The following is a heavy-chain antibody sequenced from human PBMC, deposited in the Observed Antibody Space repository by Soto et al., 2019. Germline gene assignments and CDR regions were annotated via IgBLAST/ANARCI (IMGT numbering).Heavy chain of an antibody. J-gene: IGHJ4*02. Sequence: EVQLLESGGGLVQPGGSLRLSCAASGFTFSTFAMSWVRQVPGKGLEWVSGISDSARFAYYADSVKGRFTISRDDSKNTVYLQMNSLRAEDTARYYCAKAAAINYFDYWGQGSLVIVSS. V-gene: IGHV3-23*01. CDR2: ISDSARFA. CDR3: AKAAAINYFDY. D-gene: IGHD6-25*01. CDR1: GFTFSTFA.